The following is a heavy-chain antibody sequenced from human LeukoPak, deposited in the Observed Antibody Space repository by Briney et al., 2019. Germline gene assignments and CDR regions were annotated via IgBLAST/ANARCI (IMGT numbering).Heavy chain of an antibody. V-gene: IGHV3-21*01. Sequence: GGSLRLSCAASGFTFSSYSMNWVRQAPGKGLEWVSSISSSSSYIYYADSVKGRFTISGDNAKNSLYLQMNSLRAEDTAVYYCARDTSIVVVPAAMVFYYYYYMDVWGKGTTVTVSS. CDR3: ARDTSIVVVPAAMVFYYYYYMDV. D-gene: IGHD2-2*01. CDR2: ISSSSSYI. J-gene: IGHJ6*03. CDR1: GFTFSSYS.